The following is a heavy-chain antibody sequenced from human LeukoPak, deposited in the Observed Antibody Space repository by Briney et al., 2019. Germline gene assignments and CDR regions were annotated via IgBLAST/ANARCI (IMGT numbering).Heavy chain of an antibody. Sequence: SETLSLACTVSGGSISSYYWSWIRQPPGKGLEWIGYIYYSGSTNHNPSLKSRVTISVDTSKNQFSLKLSSVTAADTAVYYCARGNIRFLAPWGQGTLVTVSS. J-gene: IGHJ4*02. CDR1: GGSISSYY. CDR3: ARGNIRFLAP. V-gene: IGHV4-59*01. CDR2: IYYSGST. D-gene: IGHD3-3*01.